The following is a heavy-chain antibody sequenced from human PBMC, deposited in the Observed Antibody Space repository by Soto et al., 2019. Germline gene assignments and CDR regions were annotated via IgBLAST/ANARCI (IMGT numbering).Heavy chain of an antibody. Sequence: EVRLVESGGGLVHPGGSLRLSCAASGFIFSRDSMNWVRQAPGKGLEWVSYISGSGDIIYYADSVKGRFTISRDNAKNSLYLQMNSLRDEDTAVYYCARDPITVTNPRYFDPCGQGTLVTVSS. J-gene: IGHJ5*02. CDR2: ISGSGDII. CDR3: ARDPITVTNPRYFDP. CDR1: GFIFSRDS. D-gene: IGHD4-17*01. V-gene: IGHV3-48*02.